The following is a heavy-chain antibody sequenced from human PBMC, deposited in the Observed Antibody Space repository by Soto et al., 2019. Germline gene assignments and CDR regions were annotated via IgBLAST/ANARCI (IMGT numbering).Heavy chain of an antibody. V-gene: IGHV4-39*01. CDR3: AMNGMPGQNWFDP. CDR2: MHYSGST. CDR1: GGSISSSNYY. Sequence: PSETLSLTCTVSGGSISSSNYYWGWIRQPPGKGLEWIGSMHYSGSTHYNPSLKSRVTISVDTSKNQVSLKVRFVTAADTAVYYCAMNGMPGQNWFDPWGQGTLVTVSS. J-gene: IGHJ5*02. D-gene: IGHD1-1*01.